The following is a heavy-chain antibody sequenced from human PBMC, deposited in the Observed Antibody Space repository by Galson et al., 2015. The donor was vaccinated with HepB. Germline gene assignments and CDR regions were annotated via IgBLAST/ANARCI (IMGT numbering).Heavy chain of an antibody. CDR2: IIPILGIA. J-gene: IGHJ4*02. CDR1: GGTFSSYA. V-gene: IGHV1-69*04. CDR3: ARDPRSTDYGDFFDY. Sequence: SVKVSCKASGGTFSSYAISWVRQAPGQGLEWMGRIIPILGIANYAQKLQSRVTMTTDTSTSTAYMELRSLRSDDTAVYYCARDPRSTDYGDFFDYWGQGTLVTVSS. D-gene: IGHD4-17*01.